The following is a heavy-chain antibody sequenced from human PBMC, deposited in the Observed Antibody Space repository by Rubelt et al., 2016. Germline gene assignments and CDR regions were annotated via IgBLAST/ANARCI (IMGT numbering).Heavy chain of an antibody. V-gene: IGHV4-34*01. CDR2: INHSGST. CDR1: GGSFSGYY. D-gene: IGHD3-10*01. J-gene: IGHJ4*02. CDR3: ARGQKIMVRGVITTLDY. Sequence: QVQLQQWGAGLLKPSETLSLTCAVYGGSFSGYYWSWIRQPPGKGLEWIGEINHSGSTNYNPFLRCRVPISVDTSKNQFSRKLSSVTAADTAVYYCARGQKIMVRGVITTLDYWGQGTLVTVSS.